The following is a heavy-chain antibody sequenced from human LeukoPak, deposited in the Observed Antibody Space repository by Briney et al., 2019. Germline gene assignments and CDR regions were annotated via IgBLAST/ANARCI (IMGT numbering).Heavy chain of an antibody. V-gene: IGHV3-23*01. Sequence: GGSLRLSCAASGFTFSNYGMNWVRQAPGKGLEWVSVISGSGGTTYYADSVKGRFTISRDNSKNTLYLQMNSLRAEGAAVYYCAKSGITFGGPFDYWGQGTLVTVSS. D-gene: IGHD3-16*01. J-gene: IGHJ4*02. CDR2: ISGSGGTT. CDR1: GFTFSNYG. CDR3: AKSGITFGGPFDY.